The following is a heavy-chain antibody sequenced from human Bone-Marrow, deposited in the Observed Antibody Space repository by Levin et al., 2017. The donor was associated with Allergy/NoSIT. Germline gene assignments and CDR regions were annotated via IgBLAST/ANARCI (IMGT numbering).Heavy chain of an antibody. V-gene: IGHV3-74*01. J-gene: IGHJ4*02. CDR2: INSDGSVT. Sequence: VASVKVSCAASGFTFSSYWMHWVRQVPGKGLVWVSQINSDGSVTDYADSVKGRFTSSRDNAKRTLFLQMNSLRAEDTAVYFCARTYYYDTSGQPVDLDSWGQGTLVTVSS. D-gene: IGHD3-22*01. CDR1: GFTFSSYW. CDR3: ARTYYYDTSGQPVDLDS.